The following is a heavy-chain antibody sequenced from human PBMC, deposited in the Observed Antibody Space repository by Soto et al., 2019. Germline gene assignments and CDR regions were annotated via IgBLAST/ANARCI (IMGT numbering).Heavy chain of an antibody. D-gene: IGHD3-16*01. J-gene: IGHJ4*02. V-gene: IGHV3-53*01. Sequence: EVQLVESGGGLIQPGGSLRLSCAVSGFTVSNNYMSWVRQAPGKGLEGVSVIYSGGYTAYGDSVKGRFTISRDNSKNTPFLKKKGLGAAARALYYGGTWGGGGGYWGQGTLVTVSS. CDR1: GFTVSNNY. CDR2: IYSGGYT. CDR3: GTWGGGGGY.